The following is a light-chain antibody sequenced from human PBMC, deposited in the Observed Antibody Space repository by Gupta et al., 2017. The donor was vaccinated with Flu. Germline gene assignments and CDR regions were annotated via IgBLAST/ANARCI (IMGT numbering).Light chain of an antibody. CDR1: PSNIGSNT. Sequence: QSVLTQPPSASGTPGQMVTISCSGTPSNIGSNTVGWYQQLPATEPKRLIVSNDQRPSGVPDRLLCYKAGTYASPQTSGLQSEDEADDYCAESDASLNGGLFGGGTTLTVL. J-gene: IGLJ3*02. CDR2: SND. V-gene: IGLV1-44*01. CDR3: AESDASLNGGL.